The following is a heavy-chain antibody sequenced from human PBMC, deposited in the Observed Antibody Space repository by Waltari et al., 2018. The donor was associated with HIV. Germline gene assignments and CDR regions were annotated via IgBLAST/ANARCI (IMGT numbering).Heavy chain of an antibody. D-gene: IGHD2-15*01. CDR3: VRGPTCSGGTCYSFFDY. CDR1: GYNFTSHG. Sequence: QVQLVQSGAEVKKPGASVTVSCKASGYNFTSHGFHWVSQAPGQRLEWMAWVNPDNGNTKYSRIFQARVTVTRDTFTSTAYMALSTLRSEETAIYYCVRGPTCSGGTCYSFFDYWGQGTLVSVSS. V-gene: IGHV1-3*01. J-gene: IGHJ4*02. CDR2: VNPDNGNT.